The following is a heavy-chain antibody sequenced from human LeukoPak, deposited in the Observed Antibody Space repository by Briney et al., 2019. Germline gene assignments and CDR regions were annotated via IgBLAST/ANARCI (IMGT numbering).Heavy chain of an antibody. CDR3: ARVGPLYGGYVLGY. Sequence: SETLSLTCAVYGGSFSGYYWSWTRQPPGKGLEWIGEINHSGSTNYNPSLKSRVTISVDTSKNQFSLKLSSVTAADTAVYYCARVGPLYGGYVLGYWGQGTLVTVSS. V-gene: IGHV4-34*01. J-gene: IGHJ4*02. CDR1: GGSFSGYY. D-gene: IGHD5-12*01. CDR2: INHSGST.